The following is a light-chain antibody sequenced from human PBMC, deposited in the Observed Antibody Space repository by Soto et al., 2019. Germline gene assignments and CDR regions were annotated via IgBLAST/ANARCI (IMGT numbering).Light chain of an antibody. J-gene: IGKJ1*01. Sequence: DIQMTQSPSSLSASVGNRVTITCQASQDIATYLNWYQQKPGKAPNLLIYDASNLETGVPSRFSGGGSGTHFTFIISNLQPEDIATYYCQQYDNLPPTWTFGQGTKVEIE. CDR2: DAS. CDR3: QQYDNLPPTWT. V-gene: IGKV1-33*01. CDR1: QDIATY.